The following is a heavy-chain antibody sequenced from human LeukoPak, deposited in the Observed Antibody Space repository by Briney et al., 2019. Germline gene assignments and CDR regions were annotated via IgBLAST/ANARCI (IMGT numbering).Heavy chain of an antibody. CDR1: GGSIDITNY. J-gene: IGHJ4*02. CDR2: ISHDGTT. V-gene: IGHV4-4*02. Sequence: SETLSLTCGVSGGSIDITNYWSWVRQAPGKGLEWIGEISHDGTTNHDRSLRSRVAMSLDRANNQFSLSLTSVTAADTAVYYCTREDRPFCPFAYWGQGVLVTVSS. CDR3: TREDRPFCPFAY. D-gene: IGHD3-22*01.